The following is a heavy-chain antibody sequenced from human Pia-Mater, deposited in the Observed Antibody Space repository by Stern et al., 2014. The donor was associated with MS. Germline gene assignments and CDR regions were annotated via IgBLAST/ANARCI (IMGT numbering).Heavy chain of an antibody. Sequence: QLQLQESGPGLVKPSETLSLTCTVSGGSVSSSTYYWGWIRQPPGKNLEWIGRIYYTGRTYYNPSLTIRLTISIDPSKNQFSLKLTFGTAADTAVYYCARQGSFDFWSGWGQGTLVTVSS. D-gene: IGHD3-3*01. CDR1: GGSVSSSTYY. CDR2: IYYTGRT. J-gene: IGHJ4*02. CDR3: ARQGSFDFWSG. V-gene: IGHV4-39*01.